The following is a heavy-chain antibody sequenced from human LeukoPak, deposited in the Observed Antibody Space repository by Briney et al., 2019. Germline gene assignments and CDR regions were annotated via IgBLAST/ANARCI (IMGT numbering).Heavy chain of an antibody. V-gene: IGHV2-5*02. Sequence: ESGPTLSNPTQTLTLTCTFSGFSLITRGAGGGWVRQPPGKDLEWLALSYWDEGKRYIPSLKSRLTITKATSKSQVVLRMTNMDPVDTATYYCAHGNLDWFDPWGQGTLVTVSS. CDR1: GFSLITRGAG. J-gene: IGHJ5*02. CDR2: SYWDEGK. CDR3: AHGNLDWFDP. D-gene: IGHD4-23*01.